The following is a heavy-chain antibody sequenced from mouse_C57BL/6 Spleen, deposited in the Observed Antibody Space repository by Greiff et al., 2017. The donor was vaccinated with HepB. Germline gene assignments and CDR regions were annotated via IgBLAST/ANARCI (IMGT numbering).Heavy chain of an antibody. D-gene: IGHD1-1*01. CDR2: IRSKSNNYAT. CDR1: GFSFNTYA. J-gene: IGHJ1*03. V-gene: IGHV10-1*01. CDR3: VRYYYGSSSYWYFDV. Sequence: EVMLVESGGGLVQPKGSLKLSCAASGFSFNTYAMNWVRQAPGKGLEWVARIRSKSNNYATYYADSVKDRFTISRDDSESMLYLQMNNLKTEDTAMYYCVRYYYGSSSYWYFDVWGTGTTVTVSS.